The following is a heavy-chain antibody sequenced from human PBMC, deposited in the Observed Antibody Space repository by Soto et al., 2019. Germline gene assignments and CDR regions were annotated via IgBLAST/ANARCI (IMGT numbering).Heavy chain of an antibody. J-gene: IGHJ4*02. CDR3: ARNLPLRFLEWSAFDY. V-gene: IGHV1-18*01. CDR2: ISAYNGNT. D-gene: IGHD3-3*01. Sequence: QVQLVQSGAEVKKPGASVKVSCKASGYTFTSYGISWVRQAPGQGLEWMGWISAYNGNTNFAQKLQGRVTMTTDTSTSTAYMELRSLRSDDTAVYYCARNLPLRFLEWSAFDYWGQGTLVTVSS. CDR1: GYTFTSYG.